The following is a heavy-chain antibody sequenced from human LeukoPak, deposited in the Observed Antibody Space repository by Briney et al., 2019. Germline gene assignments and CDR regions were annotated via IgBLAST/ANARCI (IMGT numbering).Heavy chain of an antibody. D-gene: IGHD6-19*01. Sequence: SGTLSLTFAVSGGSISSSNWWSWVRQPPGKGLEWIGEICHSGSTNYHPSLKSRVTISVDKSKNQFSLKLSSVTAADTAVYYCARAAYSSGSGFDYSGQGTLVTVSS. V-gene: IGHV4-4*02. CDR1: GGSISSSNW. CDR3: ARAAYSSGSGFDY. CDR2: ICHSGST. J-gene: IGHJ4*02.